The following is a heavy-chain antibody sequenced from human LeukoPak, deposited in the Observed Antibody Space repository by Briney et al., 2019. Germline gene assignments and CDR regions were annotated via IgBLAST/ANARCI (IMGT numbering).Heavy chain of an antibody. V-gene: IGHV4-59*01. CDR2: IYYSGST. D-gene: IGHD5-18*01. Sequence: SETLSLTCTVSGGSISSYYWSWIRQPPGKGLEWIGYIYYSGSTNYNPSLKSRVTISVDTSKNQSSLKLSSVTAADTAVYYCARGRYSYGKNNWFDPWGQGTLVTVSS. CDR3: ARGRYSYGKNNWFDP. CDR1: GGSISSYY. J-gene: IGHJ5*02.